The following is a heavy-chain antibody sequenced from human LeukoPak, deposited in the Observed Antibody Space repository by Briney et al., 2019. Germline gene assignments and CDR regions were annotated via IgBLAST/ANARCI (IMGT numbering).Heavy chain of an antibody. V-gene: IGHV1-2*02. D-gene: IGHD6-13*01. CDR2: INPNSGGT. Sequence: ASVNVSFKASGYTLTGYYMHWVRQAPGQGLEWMGWINPNSGGTNYAQKFQGRVTMTRDTSISTAYMELSRLRSDDTAVYYCASPMAAADLDYWGAGKLVSVSS. J-gene: IGHJ4*01. CDR1: GYTLTGYY. CDR3: ASPMAAADLDY.